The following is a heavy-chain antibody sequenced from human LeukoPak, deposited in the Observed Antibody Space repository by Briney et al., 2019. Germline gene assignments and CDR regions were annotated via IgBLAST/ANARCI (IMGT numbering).Heavy chain of an antibody. CDR3: ATARLYSGSYPFDY. V-gene: IGHV1-24*01. Sequence: GASVKVSCKVSGYTLTELSMHWVRQAPGKGLEWMGGFDPEDGETIYAQKFQGRVTMTEDTSTDTAYMELSSLRSEDTAVYYCATARLYSGSYPFDYWGQGTLVTVSS. CDR2: FDPEDGET. CDR1: GYTLTELS. J-gene: IGHJ4*02. D-gene: IGHD1-26*01.